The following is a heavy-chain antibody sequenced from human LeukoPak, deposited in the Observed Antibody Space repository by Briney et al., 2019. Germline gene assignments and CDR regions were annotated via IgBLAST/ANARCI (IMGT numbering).Heavy chain of an antibody. CDR2: INPNSGGT. CDR1: GYTFTGYY. V-gene: IGHV1-2*02. J-gene: IGHJ4*02. Sequence: ASVKVSCKASGYTFTGYYMHWVRQAPGQGLEWMGWINPNSGGTNYAQKFQGRVTMTRDTSISTAYMELSRLGSDDTAVYYCARDKILWFRELLGYWGQGTLVTVSS. CDR3: ARDKILWFRELLGY. D-gene: IGHD3-10*01.